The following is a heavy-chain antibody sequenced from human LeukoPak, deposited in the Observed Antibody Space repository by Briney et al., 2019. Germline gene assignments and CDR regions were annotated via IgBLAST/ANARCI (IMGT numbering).Heavy chain of an antibody. CDR1: GGTFSSYA. V-gene: IGHV1-69*13. D-gene: IGHD2-8*02. Sequence: ASVKVSCKASGGTFSSYAISWVRQAPGQGLEWMGGIIPIFGTANYAQKFQGRVTITADESTSTAYMELRSLRSDDTAVYYCARTIWYYFDYWGQGTLVTVSS. CDR3: ARTIWYYFDY. CDR2: IIPIFGTA. J-gene: IGHJ4*02.